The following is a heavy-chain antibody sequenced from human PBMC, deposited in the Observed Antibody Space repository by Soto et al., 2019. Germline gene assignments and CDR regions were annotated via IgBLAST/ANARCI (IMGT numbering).Heavy chain of an antibody. CDR2: ISGSGGST. J-gene: IGHJ4*02. D-gene: IGHD6-19*01. CDR1: GFTFSSYA. CDR3: ATRRPARPLNEEVAGGPY. Sequence: GGSLRLSCAASGFTFSSYAMSWVRQAPGKGLEWVSAISGSGGSTYYADSVKGRFTISRDNSKNTLYLQMNSLRAEDTAVYYCATRRPARPLNEEVAGGPYWGQGTLVTVSS. V-gene: IGHV3-23*01.